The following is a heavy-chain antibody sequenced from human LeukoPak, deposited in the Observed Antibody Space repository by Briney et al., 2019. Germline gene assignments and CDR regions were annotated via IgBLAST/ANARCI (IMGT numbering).Heavy chain of an antibody. J-gene: IGHJ5*02. CDR1: GGSISSYY. V-gene: IGHV4-59*08. CDR2: IHYSGST. CDR3: ARHTTVHYGLDWFDP. D-gene: IGHD4-17*01. Sequence: SETLSLTCTVSGGSISSYYWTWISQPPGKGLEWIGYIHYSGSTKYNPSLKRRVTISVDTSKNQFSLKLSSVTAADTAVYYCARHTTVHYGLDWFDPWGQGTLVSVSS.